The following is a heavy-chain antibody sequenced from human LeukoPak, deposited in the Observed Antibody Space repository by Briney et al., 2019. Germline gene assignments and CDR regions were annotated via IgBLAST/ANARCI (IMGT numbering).Heavy chain of an antibody. CDR2: IYYSGST. CDR3: ARAGLVGGGFDY. Sequence: PSETLSLTCTVSGGSISSGGYYWSWIRQHPGKGLEWIGYIYYSGSTNYNPSLKSRVTISVDTSKNQFSLKLSSVTAADTAVYYCARAGLVGGGFDYWGQGTLVTVSS. J-gene: IGHJ4*02. V-gene: IGHV4-61*08. D-gene: IGHD3-16*01. CDR1: GGSISSGGYY.